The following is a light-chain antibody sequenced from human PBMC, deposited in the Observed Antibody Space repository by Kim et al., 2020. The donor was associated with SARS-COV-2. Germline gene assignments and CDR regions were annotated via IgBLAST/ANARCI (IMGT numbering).Light chain of an antibody. V-gene: IGKV3-20*01. J-gene: IGKJ2*01. Sequence: SPGEGATLSYRASQSVTRNVSVWYQQKPDQTPRLLLYDASRRATGIPDRFSGSGSGTDFTLTIRRLEPEDFAVYYCQQYGSSPPFTFGQGTKLDI. CDR1: QSVTRNV. CDR3: QQYGSSPPFT. CDR2: DAS.